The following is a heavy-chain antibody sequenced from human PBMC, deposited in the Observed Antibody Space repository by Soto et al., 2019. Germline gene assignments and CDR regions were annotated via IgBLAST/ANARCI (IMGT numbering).Heavy chain of an antibody. V-gene: IGHV4-59*01. D-gene: IGHD3-9*01. Sequence: PPETLSLTCTVSGSDITTYYWSWLRQSPGKGLEWIGHIYDTGSTTYNPSLKSRVTISVDTSNKQFSLRLTSVTAADTAVYYCARCPIDHNWFDPWGQGTLVTVSS. J-gene: IGHJ5*02. CDR1: GSDITTYY. CDR3: ARCPIDHNWFDP. CDR2: IYDTGST.